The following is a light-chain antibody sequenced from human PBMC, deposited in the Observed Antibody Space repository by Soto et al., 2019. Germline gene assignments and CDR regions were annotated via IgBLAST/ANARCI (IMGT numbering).Light chain of an antibody. CDR3: QQYGSSAPIT. CDR1: QSVSSSY. J-gene: IGKJ5*01. Sequence: EILMTQSPATLSVSPGERATLSCRASQSVSSSYLVWYQQKPGQAPRLLIYGASSRATGIPDRFSGSGSETDFTLTISRLEPEDFALYYCQQYGSSAPITFGQGTRLEIK. CDR2: GAS. V-gene: IGKV3-20*01.